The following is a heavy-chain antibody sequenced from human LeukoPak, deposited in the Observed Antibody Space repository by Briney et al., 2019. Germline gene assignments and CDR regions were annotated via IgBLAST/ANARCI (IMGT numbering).Heavy chain of an antibody. CDR1: GYTFRSYS. CDR3: AKDVLHDGSVYYANYLDS. V-gene: IGHV3-21*04. J-gene: IGHJ5*01. Sequence: PGGSLRLSCVASGYTFRSYSINWVRHAPGKGLEWVSSISVRSNYIYYADSVRGRFSISRDDARDSLYLQMNSLRADDTAVYYCAKDVLHDGSVYYANYLDSWGHGALVTVSS. CDR2: ISVRSNYI. D-gene: IGHD3-22*01.